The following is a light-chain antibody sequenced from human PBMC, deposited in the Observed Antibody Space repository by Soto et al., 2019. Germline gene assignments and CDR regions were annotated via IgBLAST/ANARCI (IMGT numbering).Light chain of an antibody. V-gene: IGLV2-14*01. CDR1: SSDVGEENY. J-gene: IGLJ2*01. CDR2: EVS. CDR3: SSYTSSSTYVV. Sequence: QSALTQPPSASGSPGQSVTITCSGTSSDVGEENYVSWYQQHPGKAPKLMIYEVSNRPSGVSNRFSGSKSGNTASLTISGLQAEDEADYYCSSYTSSSTYVVFGGGTQLTVL.